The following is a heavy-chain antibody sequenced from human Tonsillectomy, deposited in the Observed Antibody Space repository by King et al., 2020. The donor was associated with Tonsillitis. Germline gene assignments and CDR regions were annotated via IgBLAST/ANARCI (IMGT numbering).Heavy chain of an antibody. V-gene: IGHV3-23*04. CDR3: AQVGWQQLVPGVGYSFDY. D-gene: IGHD6-13*01. Sequence: VQLVESGGGLVQPGGSLRLSCAASGFTFSSYAMSWVRQAPGQGLEWVSGISGSGNSTYYADSVKGRFTISRDNSKNTLYLQMNSLRAEDTAVYYCAQVGWQQLVPGVGYSFDYWGQGTLVTVSS. J-gene: IGHJ4*02. CDR1: GFTFSSYA. CDR2: ISGSGNST.